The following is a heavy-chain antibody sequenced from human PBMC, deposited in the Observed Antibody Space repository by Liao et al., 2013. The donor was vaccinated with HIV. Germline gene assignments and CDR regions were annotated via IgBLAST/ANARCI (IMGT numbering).Heavy chain of an antibody. Sequence: QMQLQESGPGLVKPSETLSLTCTVSGGSIDTINYYWGWIRQPPGKGLEWIGSISYVGKTFYNTYLKSRLTISVDTSKKQFSLRLSSMTAADTAVYYCARTDQYYDFWNGYENWFDPWGQGTLVTVSS. D-gene: IGHD3-3*01. J-gene: IGHJ5*02. V-gene: IGHV4-39*07. CDR2: ISYVGKT. CDR3: ARTDQYYDFWNGYENWFDP. CDR1: GGSIDTINYY.